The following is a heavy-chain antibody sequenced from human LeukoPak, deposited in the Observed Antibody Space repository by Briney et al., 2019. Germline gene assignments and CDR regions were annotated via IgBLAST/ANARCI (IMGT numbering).Heavy chain of an antibody. CDR1: GYTFTSYY. CDR2: INPSGGST. J-gene: IGHJ4*02. Sequence: ASVKVSCKASGYTFTSYYMHWVRQAPGQGLEWMGIINPSGGSTSYAQKFQGRVTMTRDTSTSTVYMELSSLRSEDTAVYYCARDGSYYYDSSGSPALDYWGQGTLVTVSS. V-gene: IGHV1-46*01. CDR3: ARDGSYYYDSSGSPALDY. D-gene: IGHD3-22*01.